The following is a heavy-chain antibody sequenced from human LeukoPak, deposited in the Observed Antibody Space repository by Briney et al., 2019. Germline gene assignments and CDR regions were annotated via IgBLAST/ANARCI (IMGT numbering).Heavy chain of an antibody. CDR3: TRPTDYYYDSSGCFDY. CDR1: GFTFSSCE. Sequence: GGSLRLSCAASGFTFSSCEMNWVRQAPGKGLEWVGFIRSKAYGGTTEYAASVKGRFTISRDDSKSIAYLQMNSLKTEDTAVYYCTRPTDYYYDSSGCFDYWGQGTLVTVSS. D-gene: IGHD3-22*01. J-gene: IGHJ4*02. CDR2: IRSKAYGGTT. V-gene: IGHV3-49*04.